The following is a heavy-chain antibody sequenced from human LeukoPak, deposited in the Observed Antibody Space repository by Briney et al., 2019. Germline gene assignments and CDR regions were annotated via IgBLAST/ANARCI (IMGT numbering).Heavy chain of an antibody. D-gene: IGHD1-26*01. J-gene: IGHJ4*02. CDR2: ISYDGSNK. V-gene: IGHV3-30*04. Sequence: GGSLRLSCAASGFTFSSYAMHWVRQAPGKGLEWVAVISYDGSNKYYADSVKGRFTISRDNSKNTLYLQMNSLRAEDTAVYYCAKAGRSGSYYSKHYFDYWGQGTLVTVSS. CDR1: GFTFSSYA. CDR3: AKAGRSGSYYSKHYFDY.